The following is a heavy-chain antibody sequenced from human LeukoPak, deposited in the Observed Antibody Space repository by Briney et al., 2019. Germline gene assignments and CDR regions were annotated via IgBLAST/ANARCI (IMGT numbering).Heavy chain of an antibody. V-gene: IGHV3-30*04. CDR2: ISYDGSNK. D-gene: IGHD2-15*01. J-gene: IGHJ4*02. CDR1: GFTFSSYA. CDR3: ARNGDVAAMFWYFDY. Sequence: GGSLRLSCAASGFTFSSYAMHWVRQAPGKGLEWVAVISYDGSNKYYADSVKGRFTISRDNSKNTLYLQMNSLRAEDTAVYYCARNGDVAAMFWYFDYWGQGTLVTVSS.